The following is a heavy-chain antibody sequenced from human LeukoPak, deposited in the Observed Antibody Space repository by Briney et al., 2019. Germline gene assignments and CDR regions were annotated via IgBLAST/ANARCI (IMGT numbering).Heavy chain of an antibody. V-gene: IGHV3-23*01. CDR3: VKDRVDGSGSQFDS. CDR2: ISGSGAMT. Sequence: GESLRLSCAASGFTLSNHAMIWVRQAPGKGLEWVSSISGSGAMTYYADSVKGRFTISRDNAMDRLYLQMNSLRADDTAVYYCVKDRVDGSGSQFDSWGQGSLVIVSS. D-gene: IGHD3-10*01. CDR1: GFTLSNHA. J-gene: IGHJ4*02.